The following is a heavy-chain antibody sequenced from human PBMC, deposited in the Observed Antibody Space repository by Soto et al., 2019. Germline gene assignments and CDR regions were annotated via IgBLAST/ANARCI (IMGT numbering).Heavy chain of an antibody. D-gene: IGHD6-19*01. CDR1: GFTFSSYA. J-gene: IGHJ4*02. V-gene: IGHV3-23*01. CDR2: ISGSGGST. Sequence: PGGSLRLSCAASGFTFSSYAMSWVLQAPWKGLEWVSAISGSGGSTYYADSVKGRFTISRDNSKNTLYLQMNSLRAEDTAVYYCAKETIPGYSSGGSLSGFFDYWGQGTLVTVSS. CDR3: AKETIPGYSSGGSLSGFFDY.